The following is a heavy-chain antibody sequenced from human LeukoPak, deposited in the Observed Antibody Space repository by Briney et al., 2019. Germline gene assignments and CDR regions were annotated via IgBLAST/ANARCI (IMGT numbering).Heavy chain of an antibody. CDR1: GYTFTCYY. Sequence: GASVTVSCKASGYTFTCYYIHWVRQAPGQGLEWMGGIIPIFGTANYAQKFQGRVTITTGESTSTAYMELSSLRSEDTAVYYCARVAGGMATMNFDYWGQGTLVTVSS. CDR3: ARVAGGMATMNFDY. CDR2: IIPIFGTA. V-gene: IGHV1-69*05. J-gene: IGHJ4*02. D-gene: IGHD5-24*01.